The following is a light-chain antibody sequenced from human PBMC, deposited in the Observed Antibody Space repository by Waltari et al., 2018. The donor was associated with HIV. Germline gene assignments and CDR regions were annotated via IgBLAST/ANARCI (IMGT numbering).Light chain of an antibody. J-gene: IGKJ3*01. CDR2: VSS. V-gene: IGKV1-39*01. Sequence: IQMTQSPYSHSASVRDRITITCRQSQNISTHLNRYQQKAGTAPKFLICVSSSLHSGVPSMFSGSGSGTDVTLTISRLKPEDFATYYCQQTYLTTFTFGPGTNVDFK. CDR3: QQTYLTTFT. CDR1: QNISTH.